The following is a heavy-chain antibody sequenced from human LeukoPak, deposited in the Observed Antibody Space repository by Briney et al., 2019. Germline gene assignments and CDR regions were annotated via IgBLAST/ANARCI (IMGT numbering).Heavy chain of an antibody. J-gene: IGHJ5*02. V-gene: IGHV4-38-2*02. CDR2: IYHSGRT. CDR3: ARHPCTSCYTPNWFDP. Sequence: SETLSLTCTVSGDSINSAYFWGWIRQPPGKGLEYIGSIYHSGRTYYNSSLKSRVTISVDTSRDQFSLKLSSVTAADTAIYYCARHPCTSCYTPNWFDPWGQGTLVSVSS. D-gene: IGHD2-2*02. CDR1: GDSINSAYF.